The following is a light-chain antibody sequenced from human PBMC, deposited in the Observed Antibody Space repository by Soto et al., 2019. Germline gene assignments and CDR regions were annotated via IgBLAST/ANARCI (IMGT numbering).Light chain of an antibody. CDR1: QSIRRW. CDR2: AAS. J-gene: IGKJ1*01. Sequence: DIRVTLSLFTVSAAVGDRVTLTCRASQSIRRWLAWYHQKPGKAPKRLIYAASSLQSGVPSRFSGSGSGTEFTLTISSLQPGDFATYYCQHYNSYPWTFGQGTKVDI. V-gene: IGKV1-5*01. CDR3: QHYNSYPWT.